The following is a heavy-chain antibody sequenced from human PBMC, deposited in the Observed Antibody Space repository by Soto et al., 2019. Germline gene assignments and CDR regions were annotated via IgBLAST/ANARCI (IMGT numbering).Heavy chain of an antibody. CDR3: AKVRLDSYYYSSVYLENQIIDY. CDR1: GFTFSSYA. V-gene: IGHV3-23*01. J-gene: IGHJ4*02. Sequence: EVQLLESGGGLVQPGGSLRLSCAASGFTFSSYAMSWVRQAPGKGLEWVSAISGSGGSTYYADSVKGRFTISRDNSKNTLYLQMNSLRAEDTAVYYCAKVRLDSYYYSSVYLENQIIDYWGQGTLVTVSS. CDR2: ISGSGGST. D-gene: IGHD3-22*01.